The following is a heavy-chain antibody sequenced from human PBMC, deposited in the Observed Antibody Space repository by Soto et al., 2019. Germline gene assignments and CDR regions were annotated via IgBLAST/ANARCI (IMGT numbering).Heavy chain of an antibody. CDR1: GLTFSSYS. CDR2: ISSSSSYI. V-gene: IGHV3-21*01. Sequence: GGSLRLSCAASGLTFSSYSMNWVRQAPGKGTEWVSSISSSSSYIYYADSVKGRFTISRDNAKTSLYLQMNSLRAEDTAVYYCACSATRDFFSLWGQGTLVIVSS. CDR3: ACSATRDFFSL. J-gene: IGHJ4*02.